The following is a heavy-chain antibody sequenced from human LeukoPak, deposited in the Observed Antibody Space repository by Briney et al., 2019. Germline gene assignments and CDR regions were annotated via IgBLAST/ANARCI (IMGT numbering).Heavy chain of an antibody. CDR2: IYTTGST. V-gene: IGHV4-4*07. CDR3: ARGPPPDFDC. J-gene: IGHJ4*02. Sequence: SETLSLTCTVWGGSLSDYYWSWIRQPAGKGLEWIGRIYTTGSTDYNPSLKSRVTMSVDTSKNQFSLKLSSVTAADTAVYYCARGPPPDFDCWGQGTLVTVSS. CDR1: GGSLSDYY.